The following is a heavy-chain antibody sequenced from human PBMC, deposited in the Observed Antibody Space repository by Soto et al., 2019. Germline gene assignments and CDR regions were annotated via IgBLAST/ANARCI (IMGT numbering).Heavy chain of an antibody. Sequence: KPSETLSLTCAVYGGSFSGYYWSWIRQPPGKGLEWIGEINHSGSTNYNPSLKSRVTISVDTSKNQFSLKLSSVTAADTAVYYCARGSGRSRFDYWGQGTLVTVSS. J-gene: IGHJ4*02. CDR3: ARGSGRSRFDY. V-gene: IGHV4-34*01. D-gene: IGHD2-8*02. CDR2: INHSGST. CDR1: GGSFSGYY.